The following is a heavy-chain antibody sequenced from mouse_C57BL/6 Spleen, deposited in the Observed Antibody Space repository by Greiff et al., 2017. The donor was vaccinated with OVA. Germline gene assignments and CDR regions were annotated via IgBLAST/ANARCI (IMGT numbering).Heavy chain of an antibody. Sequence: EVQLQQSGPELVKPGASVKISCKASGYTFTDYYMYWVKQSHGKSLEWIGDINPNNGGTSYNQKLKGKATLTVDKSSSTAYLELRRLTSEDSTVYYYAEYAWFAYWGQGTLVTVSA. CDR2: INPNNGGT. CDR3: AEYAWFAY. CDR1: GYTFTDYY. V-gene: IGHV1-26*01. J-gene: IGHJ3*01. D-gene: IGHD5-2*01.